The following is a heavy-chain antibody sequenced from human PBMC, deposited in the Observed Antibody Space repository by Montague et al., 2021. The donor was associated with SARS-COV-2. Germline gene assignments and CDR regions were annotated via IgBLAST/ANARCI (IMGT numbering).Heavy chain of an antibody. Sequence: SLRLSCAASGFTFSSYAMHWFRQAPGKGLEWVAVISYDGSNKYYADSVKGRFTISRDNSKNTLYLQMNSLRAEDTAVYYCARDPDSSSWYDDAFDIWGQGTMVTVSS. CDR3: ARDPDSSSWYDDAFDI. J-gene: IGHJ3*02. V-gene: IGHV3-30*04. CDR1: GFTFSSYA. D-gene: IGHD6-13*01. CDR2: ISYDGSNK.